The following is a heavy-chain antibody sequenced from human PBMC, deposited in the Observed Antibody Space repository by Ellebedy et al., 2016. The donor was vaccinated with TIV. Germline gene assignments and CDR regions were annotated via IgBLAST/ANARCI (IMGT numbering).Heavy chain of an antibody. J-gene: IGHJ6*02. CDR3: ARGWFGSGMGV. V-gene: IGHV6-1*01. D-gene: IGHD3-16*01. CDR2: TYYRSKWNN. Sequence: SQTLSLTCVISGDSVSTAIGWNWIRQSPSRGLEWLGRTYYRSKWNNDYAVSLKSRITINPDTSKNQFSLQLNSVIPDDTAVYYCARGWFGSGMGVWGQGTTVTVSS. CDR1: GDSVSTAIG.